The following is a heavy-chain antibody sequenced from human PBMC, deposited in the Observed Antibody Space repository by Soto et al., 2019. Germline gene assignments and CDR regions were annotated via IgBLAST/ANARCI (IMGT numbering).Heavy chain of an antibody. CDR2: IEHDGSDT. J-gene: IGHJ4*02. CDR3: ARERHYYDRSGYQGY. Sequence: QLVESGGTLVQPGGSLRISCAASGFSFSSYWMSWVRQAPGGGLEWVANIEHDGSDTYYVDSVKGRFTVSRDNAKNFLYLQMNSLRVEDTAVYYCARERHYYDRSGYQGYWGQGTLVTVSS. CDR1: GFSFSSYW. V-gene: IGHV3-7*01. D-gene: IGHD3-22*01.